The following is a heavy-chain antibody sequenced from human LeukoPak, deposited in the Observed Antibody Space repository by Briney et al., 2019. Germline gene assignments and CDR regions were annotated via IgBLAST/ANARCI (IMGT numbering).Heavy chain of an antibody. J-gene: IGHJ5*02. V-gene: IGHV1-18*01. Sequence: ASVKVSCKASGYTFINYGISWVRQAPGQGLEWMGWISPYNGNTKYAQKVQGRVTMTTDTSTSTAYMELRSLRSDDTAMYYCARGLGGPVVPAGISGRNWFDPWGQGTLVTVSS. CDR2: ISPYNGNT. D-gene: IGHD2-2*02. CDR3: ARGLGGPVVPAGISGRNWFDP. CDR1: GYTFINYG.